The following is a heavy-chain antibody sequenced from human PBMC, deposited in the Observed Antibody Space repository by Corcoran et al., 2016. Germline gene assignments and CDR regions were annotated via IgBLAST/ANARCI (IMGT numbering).Heavy chain of an antibody. CDR2: INHSGST. Sequence: QVQLQQWGAGLLKPSETLSLTCAVYGGSFSGYYWSWIRQPPGKGLEWIGEINHSGSTNYNPSLKSRVTISVDTSKNQFSLKLSSVTAADPAVYYCARKGQERNFDYWGQGTLVTVSS. CDR1: GGSFSGYY. J-gene: IGHJ4*02. V-gene: IGHV4-34*01. CDR3: ARKGQERNFDY.